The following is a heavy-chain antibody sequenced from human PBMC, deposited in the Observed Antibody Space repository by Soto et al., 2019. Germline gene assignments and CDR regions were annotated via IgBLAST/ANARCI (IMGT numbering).Heavy chain of an antibody. V-gene: IGHV3-23*01. J-gene: IGHJ6*03. CDR1: XXXXXXXX. CDR2: IRGSGGRQ. D-gene: IGHD2-2*01. CDR3: AKAPGQLLFPWDMDV. Sequence: GGSLXLSXXASXXXXXXXXXXXXXQXPGXGLEWVXLIRGSGGRQYHADSVKGRFTLSRDNSKNTLYLQMNSLRAEDTAVYYCAKAPGQLLFPWDMDVWGKGTTVTVSS.